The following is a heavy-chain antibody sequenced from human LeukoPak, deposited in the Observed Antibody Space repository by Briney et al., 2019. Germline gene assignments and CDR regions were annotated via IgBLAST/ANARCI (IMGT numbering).Heavy chain of an antibody. CDR3: TRVVSGWFDP. V-gene: IGHV3-49*04. D-gene: IGHD6-25*01. CDR2: IRRKAYGGTT. J-gene: IGHJ5*02. Sequence: GGSLRLSCTASESTFGDYAMSWVRQAPGKGLEWVSFIRRKAYGGTTEYAASVKGRFTISRDDSKSIDYLQMNSLKTEDTAVYYCTRVVSGWFDPWGQGTLVTVSS. CDR1: ESTFGDYA.